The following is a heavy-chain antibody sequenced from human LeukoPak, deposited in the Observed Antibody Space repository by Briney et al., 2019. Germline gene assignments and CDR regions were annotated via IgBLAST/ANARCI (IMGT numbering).Heavy chain of an antibody. CDR1: GFTFSSYA. D-gene: IGHD6-19*01. CDR2: ISGEGGAT. Sequence: GGSLRLSCAASGFTFSSYAMNWVPQAPGKGLEGVSTISGEGGATHYAGSVKGRFTISRANSKNTLFLQMNSLRAEDTAVYYCAKSGSRDWDYFEYWGQGTLVTAPS. CDR3: AKSGSRDWDYFEY. J-gene: IGHJ4*02. V-gene: IGHV3-23*01.